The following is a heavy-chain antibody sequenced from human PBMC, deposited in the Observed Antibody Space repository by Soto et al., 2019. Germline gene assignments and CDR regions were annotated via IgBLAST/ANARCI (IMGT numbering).Heavy chain of an antibody. J-gene: IGHJ4*02. D-gene: IGHD2-2*03. V-gene: IGHV3-9*01. CDR3: AKDMDSYADYYFDY. Sequence: EVQLVESGGGLVQPGRSLRLSCAASGFTFDDYAMHWVRQAPGKGLEWVSGISWNRGSIGYADSVKGRFTISRDNAKNSLYLQMNSLRAEDTALYYCAKDMDSYADYYFDYWGQGTLVTVSS. CDR2: ISWNRGSI. CDR1: GFTFDDYA.